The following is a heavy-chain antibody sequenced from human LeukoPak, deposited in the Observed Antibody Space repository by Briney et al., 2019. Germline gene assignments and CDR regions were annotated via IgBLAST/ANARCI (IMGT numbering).Heavy chain of an antibody. CDR2: INPNSGGT. D-gene: IGHD3-9*01. CDR3: AREYYDILTGYNRERYFDY. V-gene: IGHV1-2*02. CDR1: GYTFTGYY. Sequence: GASVKVSCKASGYTFTGYYMHWVRQAPGQGLEWMGWINPNSGGTNYAQKFQGRVTMTRDTSISTAYMELSRLRSDDTAVYYCAREYYDILTGYNRERYFDYWGQGTLVTVSS. J-gene: IGHJ4*02.